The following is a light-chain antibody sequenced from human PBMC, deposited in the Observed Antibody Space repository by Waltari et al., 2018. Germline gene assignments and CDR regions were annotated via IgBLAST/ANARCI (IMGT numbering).Light chain of an antibody. J-gene: IGLJ1*01. Sequence: QSALTQPASVSGSPGQSGSISCTGTSNDVGGYGYVSWYQQFPGKAPKLMIYEVSYRPSGVSSRFSGSKSGNTASLTISGLQAEDEAVYYCSSHTSTVPHVFGTGTKVTVV. CDR3: SSHTSTVPHV. V-gene: IGLV2-14*01. CDR1: SNDVGGYGY. CDR2: EVS.